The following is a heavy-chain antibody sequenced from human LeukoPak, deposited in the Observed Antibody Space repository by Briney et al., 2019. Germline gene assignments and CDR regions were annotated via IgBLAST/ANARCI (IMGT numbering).Heavy chain of an antibody. CDR1: GFTFSSYE. Sequence: GGSLRLSCAASGFTFSSYEMNWVRQAPGKGREWVSYISSSGSTIYYADSVKGRFTISRDNAKNSLYLQMNSLRAEDTAVYYCARAVSVITGGFDYWGQGTLVTVSS. J-gene: IGHJ4*02. CDR3: ARAVSVITGGFDY. D-gene: IGHD3-22*01. CDR2: ISSSGSTI. V-gene: IGHV3-48*03.